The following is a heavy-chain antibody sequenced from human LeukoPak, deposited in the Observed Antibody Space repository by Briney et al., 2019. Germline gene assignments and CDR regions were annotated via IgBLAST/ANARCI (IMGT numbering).Heavy chain of an antibody. J-gene: IGHJ4*02. D-gene: IGHD6-19*01. CDR1: GYTFTGYY. Sequence: GASVKVSCKASGYTFTGYYMHWVRQAPGQGLEWRGWINPNSGGTNYAQKFQGRVTMTRDTSISTAYMELSRLRSDDTAVYYCARVVSGWHLFDYWGQGTLVTVSS. V-gene: IGHV1-2*02. CDR3: ARVVSGWHLFDY. CDR2: INPNSGGT.